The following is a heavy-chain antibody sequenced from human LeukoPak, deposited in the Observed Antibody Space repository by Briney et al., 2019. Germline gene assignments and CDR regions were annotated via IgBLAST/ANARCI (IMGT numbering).Heavy chain of an antibody. J-gene: IGHJ4*02. CDR2: ISGSGGST. V-gene: IGHV3-23*01. CDR3: AKDDGRGVYYDSSGPDY. CDR1: GGSISSYY. Sequence: PSETLSLTCTVSGGSISSYYWSWVRQAPGKGLEWVSAISGSGGSTYYADSVKGRFTISRDNSKNTLYLQMNSLRAEDTAVYYCAKDDGRGVYYDSSGPDYWGQGTLVTVSS. D-gene: IGHD3-22*01.